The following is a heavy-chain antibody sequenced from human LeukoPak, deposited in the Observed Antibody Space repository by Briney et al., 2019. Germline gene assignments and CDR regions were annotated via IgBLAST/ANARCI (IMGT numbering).Heavy chain of an antibody. Sequence: SGGSLRLSCAASGFTFSSYAMHWVRQAPGKGLEYVSAISSNGGSTHYANSVKGRFTISRDNSKNTLYLQMGSLRAEDVAVYYCARGERYSSSWYERRSYYYYGMDVWGQGTTVTVSS. V-gene: IGHV3-64*01. CDR1: GFTFSSYA. CDR3: ARGERYSSSWYERRSYYYYGMDV. J-gene: IGHJ6*02. D-gene: IGHD6-13*01. CDR2: ISSNGGST.